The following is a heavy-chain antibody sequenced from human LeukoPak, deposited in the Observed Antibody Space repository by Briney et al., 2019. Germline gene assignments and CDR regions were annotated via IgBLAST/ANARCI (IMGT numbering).Heavy chain of an antibody. V-gene: IGHV3-66*01. J-gene: IGHJ4*02. CDR1: GFTVSSNY. CDR2: IYSGGST. CDR3: AGRNGYSYGYDY. Sequence: GGSLRLSCAASGFTVSSNYMSWVRQAPGKGLEWVSVIYSGGSTYYADSVKGRFTISRDNSKNTLYLQTNSLRAEDTAVYYCAGRNGYSYGYDYWGQGTLVTVSS. D-gene: IGHD5-18*01.